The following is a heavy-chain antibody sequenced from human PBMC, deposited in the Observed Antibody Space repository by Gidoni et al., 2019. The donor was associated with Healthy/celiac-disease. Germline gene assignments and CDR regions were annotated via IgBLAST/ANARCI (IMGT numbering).Heavy chain of an antibody. CDR1: GFTFSSYA. CDR3: ARASQQWLVRAYGMDV. V-gene: IGHV3-30-3*01. J-gene: IGHJ6*02. CDR2: ISYDGSNK. Sequence: QVQLVESGGGVVQPGRSLRLSCAASGFTFSSYAMHWVRQAPGKGLEWVAVISYDGSNKYYADSVKGRFTISRDNSKNTLYLQMNSLRAEDTAVYYCARASQQWLVRAYGMDVWGQGTTVTVSS. D-gene: IGHD6-19*01.